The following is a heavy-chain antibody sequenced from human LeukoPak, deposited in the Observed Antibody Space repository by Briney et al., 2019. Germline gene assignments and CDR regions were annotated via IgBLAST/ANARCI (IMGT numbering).Heavy chain of an antibody. V-gene: IGHV4-59*01. Sequence: KSSETLSLTCTVAGGSISSYYWSWIRQPPGKGLEWIAYIYYSGSTNYNPSLKSRVTISVDTSKNQFSLKLSSVTAADTAVYYCARDRRWELLHAFDIWGQGTMVTVSS. CDR2: IYYSGST. D-gene: IGHD1-26*01. J-gene: IGHJ3*02. CDR1: GGSISSYY. CDR3: ARDRRWELLHAFDI.